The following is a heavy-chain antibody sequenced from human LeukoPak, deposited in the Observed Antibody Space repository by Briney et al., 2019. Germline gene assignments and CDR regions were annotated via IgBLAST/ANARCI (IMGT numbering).Heavy chain of an antibody. J-gene: IGHJ4*02. D-gene: IGHD2-15*01. CDR3: ARDPQRYCSGGSCYSVDY. V-gene: IGHV3-23*01. CDR2: ISGSGGST. Sequence: PGGSLRLSCAASGFTFSSYAMSWVRQAPGKGLEWVSAISGSGGSTYYADSVKGRFTISRDNSKNTLYLQMNSLRAEDTAVYYCARDPQRYCSGGSCYSVDYWGQGTLVTVSS. CDR1: GFTFSSYA.